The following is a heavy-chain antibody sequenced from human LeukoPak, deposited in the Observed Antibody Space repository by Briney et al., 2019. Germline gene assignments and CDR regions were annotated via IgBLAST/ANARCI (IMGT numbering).Heavy chain of an antibody. J-gene: IGHJ4*02. D-gene: IGHD1-26*01. CDR2: IKQDGSEK. CDR1: GFTFTNYW. V-gene: IGHV3-7*03. CDR3: AKAGGAKSFDY. Sequence: GGSLRLPCAASGFTFTNYWISWVRQAPGKGLEWVANIKQDGSEKYYVDSVKGRFAISRDNAKNSLYLQMNSLRAEDTAVYYCAKAGGAKSFDYWGQGTLVTVSS.